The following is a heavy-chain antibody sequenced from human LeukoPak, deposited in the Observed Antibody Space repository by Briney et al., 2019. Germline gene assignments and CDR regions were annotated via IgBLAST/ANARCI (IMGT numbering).Heavy chain of an antibody. CDR1: GFTFSSYS. J-gene: IGHJ3*02. CDR3: ARDDGWGGAFDI. V-gene: IGHV3-48*04. CDR2: ISSYSSTI. Sequence: PGGSLRLSCAASGFTFSSYSMNWVRQAPGKGLEWVSYISSYSSTIYYADSVKGRFTISRDNAKNSLYLQMNSLRAEDTAVYYCARDDGWGGAFDIWGQGTMVTVSS. D-gene: IGHD7-27*01.